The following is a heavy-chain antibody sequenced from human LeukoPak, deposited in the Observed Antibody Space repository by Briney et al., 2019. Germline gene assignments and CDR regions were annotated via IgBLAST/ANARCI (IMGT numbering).Heavy chain of an antibody. CDR3: ARSLYYYDSSGYRSHDAFDI. CDR2: IYYSGST. D-gene: IGHD3-22*01. V-gene: IGHV4-39*01. CDR1: GGSISSASYY. J-gene: IGHJ3*02. Sequence: SETLSLTCAVSGGSISSASYYWGCIRQPPGKGLEWIGSIYYSGSTYCNPSLKSRVTISVDTSKNQFSLKLRSVTAADTAVYYCARSLYYYDSSGYRSHDAFDIWGQGTMVTVSS.